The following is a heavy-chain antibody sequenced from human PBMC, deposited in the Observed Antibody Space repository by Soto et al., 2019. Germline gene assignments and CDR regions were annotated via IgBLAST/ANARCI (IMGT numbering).Heavy chain of an antibody. CDR2: ISYIGST. Sequence: QLQLQESGPGLVKPSETLSLTCTVSGGSISSSSFHWGWIRQPPGKGLGWIGSISYIGSTYYSPSLKSRITKSVDTSKNQFSLKLSSVTAADTAVYYCARRERAAGTDWWFDPWGQGTLVTVSS. V-gene: IGHV4-39*01. J-gene: IGHJ5*02. CDR1: GGSISSSSFH. CDR3: ARRERAAGTDWWFDP. D-gene: IGHD6-13*01.